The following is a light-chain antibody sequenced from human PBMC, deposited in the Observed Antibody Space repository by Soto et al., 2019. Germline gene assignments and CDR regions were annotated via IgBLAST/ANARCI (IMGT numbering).Light chain of an antibody. V-gene: IGKV1-5*03. CDR3: QQSFSTPET. J-gene: IGKJ1*01. CDR2: KAS. Sequence: DIQMTQSPSTLSASAGDRVTITCRASQSISSWLAWYQQKPGKAPKLLIYKASTLERGVPSRFSGSGFGTEFTLTISSLQPDDFATYYCQQSFSTPETFGQGTKVDIK. CDR1: QSISSW.